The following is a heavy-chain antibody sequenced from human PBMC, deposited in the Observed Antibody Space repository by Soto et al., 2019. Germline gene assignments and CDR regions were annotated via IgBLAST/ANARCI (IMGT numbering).Heavy chain of an antibody. CDR3: ARDREGRYYGSGREKWCDP. D-gene: IGHD3-10*01. V-gene: IGHV4-31*03. Sequence: QVQLQESGPGLVKPSQTLSLTCTVSCGSISSGGYYWSWIRQHPGKGLEWIGYIYYSGSTYYNPSLKRGVTMSVDTSKSQLYLKLSFVTAADTAVYYCARDREGRYYGSGREKWCDPWGQRTLVTVSS. J-gene: IGHJ5*02. CDR2: IYYSGST. CDR1: CGSISSGGYY.